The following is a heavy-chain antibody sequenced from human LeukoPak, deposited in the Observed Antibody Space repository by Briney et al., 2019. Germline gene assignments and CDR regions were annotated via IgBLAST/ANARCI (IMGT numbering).Heavy chain of an antibody. J-gene: IGHJ4*02. CDR2: ISAYSGNT. CDR1: GYNFISYD. D-gene: IGHD4-17*01. CDR3: AREGLATLTSEF. V-gene: IGHV1-18*01. Sequence: ASVKVSCKASGYNFISYDISWVRQAPGQGLEWMGWISAYSGNTNYAQKLLGRVTMTTDPSTSTAYMELRSLRSDDTAVYYCAREGLATLTSEFWGQGTLVTVSS.